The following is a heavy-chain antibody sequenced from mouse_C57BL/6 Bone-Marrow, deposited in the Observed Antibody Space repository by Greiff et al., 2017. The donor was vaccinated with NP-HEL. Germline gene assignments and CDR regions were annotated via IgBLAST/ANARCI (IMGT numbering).Heavy chain of an antibody. CDR2: IYPRSGNT. CDR3: ARPYYYDYAFSALAY. D-gene: IGHD2-4*01. CDR1: GYTFTSYG. Sequence: VQLQQSGAELVRPGASVKLSCKASGYTFTSYGISWVKQRTGQGLEWIGEIYPRSGNTYYNEKFKGKATLTADKSSSTAYMELRSLPSEDSAVYVGARPYYYDYAFSALAYWGQGTPVTVSA. V-gene: IGHV1-81*01. J-gene: IGHJ4*01.